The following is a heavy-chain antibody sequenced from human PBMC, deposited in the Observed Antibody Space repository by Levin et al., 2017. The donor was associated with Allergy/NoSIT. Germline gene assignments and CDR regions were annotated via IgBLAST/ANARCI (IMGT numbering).Heavy chain of an antibody. CDR1: GFTFSDYY. CDR2: INYSGSAM. Sequence: GGSLRLSCTASGFTFSDYYMSWIRQAPGKGLEWLSYINYSGSAMYYADSVKGRFTISRDNAKNSLYLQMNSLTAEDTAVYYCARALHPAKGFDHWGQGTLVTVSS. D-gene: IGHD4-11*01. CDR3: ARALHPAKGFDH. J-gene: IGHJ4*02. V-gene: IGHV3-11*01.